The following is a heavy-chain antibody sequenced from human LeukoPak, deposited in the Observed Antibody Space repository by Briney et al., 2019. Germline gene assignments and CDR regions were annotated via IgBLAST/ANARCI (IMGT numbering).Heavy chain of an antibody. CDR3: ARDWFSSGWYRFDS. D-gene: IGHD6-19*01. CDR1: GDSVSSKNAA. CDR2: TYYRSKWLN. J-gene: IGHJ4*02. Sequence: SQTLSLTCAISGDSVSSKNAAWNWIRQSPSRGLEWLGRTYYRSKWLNDYAVSVKSRITINPDTSKNQFSLQLNSVTPEDTAVYYCARDWFSSGWYRFDSWGQGTLVTVSS. V-gene: IGHV6-1*01.